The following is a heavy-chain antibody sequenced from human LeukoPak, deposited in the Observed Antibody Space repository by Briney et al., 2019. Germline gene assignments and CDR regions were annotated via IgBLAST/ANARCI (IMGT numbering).Heavy chain of an antibody. D-gene: IGHD3-22*01. CDR1: GGSISSGDYY. CDR3: ARDAPGPDDSSGYPLYYFDY. Sequence: SETLSLTCTVSGGSISSGDYYWSWIRQPPGKGLEWIGYIYYSGSTYYNPSLKSRVTISVDTSKNQSSLKLSSVTAADTAVYYCARDAPGPDDSSGYPLYYFDYWGQGTLVTVSS. J-gene: IGHJ4*02. CDR2: IYYSGST. V-gene: IGHV4-30-4*01.